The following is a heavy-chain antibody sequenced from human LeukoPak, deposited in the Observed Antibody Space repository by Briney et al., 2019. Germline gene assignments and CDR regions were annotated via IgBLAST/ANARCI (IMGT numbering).Heavy chain of an antibody. CDR3: ARGGLTIAEATTSWYLDY. CDR1: GFTFSSYG. V-gene: IGHV3-33*01. Sequence: PGRSLRLSCAASGFTFSSYGMHWVRQAPGKGLEWVAVIWYDGSNKYYADSVKGRFTISRDNSKNTLYLQMNSLRGEDTAVYYCARGGLTIAEATTSWYLDYWGQGTLVTVSS. J-gene: IGHJ4*02. CDR2: IWYDGSNK. D-gene: IGHD1-26*01.